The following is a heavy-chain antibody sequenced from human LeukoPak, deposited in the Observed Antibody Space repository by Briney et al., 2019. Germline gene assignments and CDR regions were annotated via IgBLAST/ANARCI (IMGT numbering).Heavy chain of an antibody. CDR3: AREGDSSSWSYKWFDP. D-gene: IGHD6-13*01. J-gene: IGHJ5*02. CDR2: ISAYNGNT. Sequence: ASVKVSSKASGYTFTSYGISWVRQAPGQGREWMGWISAYNGNTNYAQKLQGRVTMTTDTSTSTAYMELRSLRSDDTAVYHCAREGDSSSWSYKWFDPWGQGTLVTVSS. CDR1: GYTFTSYG. V-gene: IGHV1-18*01.